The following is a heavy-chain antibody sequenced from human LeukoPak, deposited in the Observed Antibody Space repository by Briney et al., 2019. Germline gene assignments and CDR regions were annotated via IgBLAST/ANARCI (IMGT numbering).Heavy chain of an antibody. Sequence: PSETLSPTCTVSGGSISSYYWSWIRQPPGKGLEWIGYIYYSGSTNYNPSLKSRVTISVDTSKNQFSLKLSSVTAADTAVYYCARDGAPGIAAAGAFDIWGQGTMVTVSS. CDR3: ARDGAPGIAAAGAFDI. CDR1: GGSISSYY. CDR2: IYYSGST. J-gene: IGHJ3*02. D-gene: IGHD6-13*01. V-gene: IGHV4-59*01.